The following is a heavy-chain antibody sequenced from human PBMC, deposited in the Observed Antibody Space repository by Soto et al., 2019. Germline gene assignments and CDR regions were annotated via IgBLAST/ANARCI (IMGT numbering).Heavy chain of an antibody. V-gene: IGHV1-18*01. CDR1: GGTFTSYP. CDR3: ARHFWPLGDSSGYLDAERFHH. CDR2: INAYNGNT. Sequence: GASVKVSCKASGGTFTSYPISWVRQAPGQGLEWMGWINAYNGNTNYAQIFQGRVTMTTDTSTSTTYMELRSLRSDDTAVYYCARHFWPLGDSSGYLDAERFHHWGQGTLVTVSS. D-gene: IGHD3-22*01. J-gene: IGHJ1*01.